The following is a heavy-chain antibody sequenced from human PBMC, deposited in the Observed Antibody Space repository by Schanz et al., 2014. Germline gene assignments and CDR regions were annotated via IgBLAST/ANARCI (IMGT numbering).Heavy chain of an antibody. CDR1: GGTFSSYT. V-gene: IGHV1-69*08. D-gene: IGHD3-22*01. J-gene: IGHJ5*02. Sequence: QVQLVQSGAEVKKTGSSVKVSCTASGGTFSSYTISWIRQAPGQGLEWMGRIIPVLAIADYAQKFQGRVTITADKSTSPASMELSSLRSEDTAVYYCAREVGLYDRGWFDPWGQGTLVTVSS. CDR3: AREVGLYDRGWFDP. CDR2: IIPVLAIA.